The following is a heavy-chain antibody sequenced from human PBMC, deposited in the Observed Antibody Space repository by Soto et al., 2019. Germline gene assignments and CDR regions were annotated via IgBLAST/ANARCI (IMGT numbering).Heavy chain of an antibody. CDR2: ISSSGSTI. CDR3: ARDIRKWLRSRGYYYYYMDV. CDR1: GFTFSDYY. D-gene: IGHD5-12*01. Sequence: PGGSLRLSCAASGFTFSDYYMSWIRQAPGKGLEWVSYISSSGSTIYYADSVKGRFTISRDNAKNSLYLQMNSLRAEDTAVYYCARDIRKWLRSRGYYYYYMDVWGKGTTVTVSS. J-gene: IGHJ6*03. V-gene: IGHV3-11*01.